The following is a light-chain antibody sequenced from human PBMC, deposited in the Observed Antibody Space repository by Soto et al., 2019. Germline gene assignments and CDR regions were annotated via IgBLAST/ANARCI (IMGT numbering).Light chain of an antibody. Sequence: EIVLTQSPGTLSLSPGERATLSCRASQSVSSRYLAWYQQKPGQAPRLLMYGASSRSTGIPDRFSGSGSGTDVTLTISRLEPEDFAVYYCQQYGSSPPYTFGQGTKLETK. CDR3: QQYGSSPPYT. CDR1: QSVSSRY. CDR2: GAS. V-gene: IGKV3-20*01. J-gene: IGKJ2*01.